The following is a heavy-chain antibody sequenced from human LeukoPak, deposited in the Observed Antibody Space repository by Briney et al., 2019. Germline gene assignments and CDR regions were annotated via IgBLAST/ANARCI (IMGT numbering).Heavy chain of an antibody. CDR2: IYYTGIT. J-gene: IGHJ4*02. Sequence: SETLSLTCNVSGDSITSHYWNWVRQPPGKGVEWMGYIYYTGITKYNPSLKSRVSMSVDTSKNQVFLRVNSVTAADTAVYHCARSVDYFDNTGPHMMFDYWGQGSQVTVSS. V-gene: IGHV4-59*11. CDR3: ARSVDYFDNTGPHMMFDY. CDR1: GDSITSHY. D-gene: IGHD3-22*01.